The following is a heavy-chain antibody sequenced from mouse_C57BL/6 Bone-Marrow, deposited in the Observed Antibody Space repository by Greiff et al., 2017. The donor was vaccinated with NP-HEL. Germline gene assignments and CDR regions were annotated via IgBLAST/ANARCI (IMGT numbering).Heavy chain of an antibody. CDR3: ARGVGLYFDY. Sequence: EVQLVESGGGLVKPGGSLKLSCAASGFTFSDYGMHWVRQAPEKGLEWVAYISSGSSPIYYADTVQGRFTIARDNAKNPLFLQMTSLRSEDTAMYYCARGVGLYFDYWGQGTTLTVSS. V-gene: IGHV5-17*01. J-gene: IGHJ2*01. D-gene: IGHD1-1*01. CDR1: GFTFSDYG. CDR2: ISSGSSPI.